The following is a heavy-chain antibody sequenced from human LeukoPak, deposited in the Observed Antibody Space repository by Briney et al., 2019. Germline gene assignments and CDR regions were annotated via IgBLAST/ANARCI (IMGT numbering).Heavy chain of an antibody. CDR1: GYAFTGYY. J-gene: IGHJ4*02. CDR3: ARDRRCDGRSCQELLDY. V-gene: IGHV1-2*02. Sequence: GASVRVSCKASGYAFTGYYMHWVRQAPGQGLEGMGSINPSSGGTNYAQKFQGRVTMTRDTSIGTAYMELSSLGSDDTAVYYCARDRRCDGRSCQELLDYWGQGTLVTVSS. D-gene: IGHD2-21*01. CDR2: INPSSGGT.